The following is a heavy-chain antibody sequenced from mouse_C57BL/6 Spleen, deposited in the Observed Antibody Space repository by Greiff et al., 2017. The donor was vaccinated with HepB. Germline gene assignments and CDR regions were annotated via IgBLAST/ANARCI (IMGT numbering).Heavy chain of an antibody. V-gene: IGHV3-6*01. D-gene: IGHD2-12*01. J-gene: IGHJ3*01. CDR2: ISYDGSN. Sequence: EVKLVESGPGLVKPSQSLSLTCSVTGYSITSGYYWNWIRQFPGNKLEWMGYISYDGSNNYNPSLKNRISITRDTSKNQFFLKLNSVTTEDTATYYCARLYGFAYWGQGTLVTVSA. CDR3: ARLYGFAY. CDR1: GYSITSGYY.